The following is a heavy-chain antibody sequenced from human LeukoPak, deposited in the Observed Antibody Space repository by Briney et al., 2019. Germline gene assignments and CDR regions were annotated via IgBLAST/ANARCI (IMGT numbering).Heavy chain of an antibody. Sequence: ASVKVSCKASGYTITGYYLHWVRQAPGQGLEWMGRINPNSGGTNYAQKLQGRVTITGDTSISTAYMELSSLRSDDTAVYYCTRESGSYHGNDYWGQGTLVTVSS. CDR3: TRESGSYHGNDY. V-gene: IGHV1-2*06. D-gene: IGHD1-26*01. J-gene: IGHJ4*02. CDR1: GYTITGYY. CDR2: INPNSGGT.